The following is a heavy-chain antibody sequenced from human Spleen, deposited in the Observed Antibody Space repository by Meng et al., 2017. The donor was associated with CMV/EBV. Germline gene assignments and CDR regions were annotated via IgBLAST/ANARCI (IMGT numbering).Heavy chain of an antibody. V-gene: IGHV4-39*07. CDR1: SISTSSCY. CDR3: ARFGDGSGYYYRGAFDP. J-gene: IGHJ5*02. CDR2: IYYSGST. D-gene: IGHD3-22*01. Sequence: SISTSSCYWGWIRQPPGKGLEWIGSIYYSGSTYHNPSLKSRVTISVDTSKNQFSLKLTSVTAADTAVYYCARFGDGSGYYYRGAFDPWGQGTLVTVSS.